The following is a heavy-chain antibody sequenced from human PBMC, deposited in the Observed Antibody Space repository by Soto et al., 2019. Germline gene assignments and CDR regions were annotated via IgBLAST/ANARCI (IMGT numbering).Heavy chain of an antibody. CDR3: ARTYSSGWYSLGY. Sequence: PSETLSLTCTVSGGSISSYYWSWIRQPPGKGLEWIGYIYYSGSTNYNPSLKSRVTISVDTSKNQFSLKLSSVTAADTAVYYCARTYSSGWYSLGYWGQGTLVTVSS. D-gene: IGHD6-19*01. CDR2: IYYSGST. V-gene: IGHV4-59*01. CDR1: GGSISSYY. J-gene: IGHJ4*02.